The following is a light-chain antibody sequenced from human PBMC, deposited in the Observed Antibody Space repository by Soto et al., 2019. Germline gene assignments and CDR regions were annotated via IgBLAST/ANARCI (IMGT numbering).Light chain of an antibody. CDR1: ESVHRN. Sequence: EMVMTQSPATLSVSPGXRXXXXXXASESVHRNLAWYQQKPGQGPSLLIYYASTRATGVPDRFTGSGSGTEFTLTISSLQSEXXXXXXXQXXSNWPPTFGPGTKVEIK. J-gene: IGKJ3*01. CDR3: QXXSNWPPT. V-gene: IGKV3-15*01. CDR2: YAS.